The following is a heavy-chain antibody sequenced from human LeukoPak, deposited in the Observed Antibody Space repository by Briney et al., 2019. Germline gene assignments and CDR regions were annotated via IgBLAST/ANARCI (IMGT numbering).Heavy chain of an antibody. J-gene: IGHJ6*04. D-gene: IGHD3-9*01. V-gene: IGHV1-18*04. Sequence: ASVKVSCKASGYTFTSYGISWVRQAPGQGLEWMGWISAYNGNTNYAQKLQGRVTMTTDTSTSTAYMEQRSLRSDDTAVYYCARLPLYYDILTGYYTYYYYYGMDVWGKGTTVTVSS. CDR2: ISAYNGNT. CDR1: GYTFTSYG. CDR3: ARLPLYYDILTGYYTYYYYYGMDV.